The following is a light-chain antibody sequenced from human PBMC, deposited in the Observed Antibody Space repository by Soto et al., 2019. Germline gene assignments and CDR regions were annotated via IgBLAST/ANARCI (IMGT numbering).Light chain of an antibody. Sequence: TRSPATLSVSPGEGATLSCRASQSIKNLLAWYQQRPGQSPRLLLYYASTRATGVPARFSGSGSGTEFTLAISSMQSEDFAVYYCQQYHNWPITFGQGTRLEIK. J-gene: IGKJ5*01. CDR2: YAS. CDR1: QSIKNL. CDR3: QQYHNWPIT. V-gene: IGKV3-15*01.